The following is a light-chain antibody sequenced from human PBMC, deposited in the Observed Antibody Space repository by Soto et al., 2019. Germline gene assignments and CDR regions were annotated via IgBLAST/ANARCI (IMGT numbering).Light chain of an antibody. CDR3: QSYDSSLSRV. J-gene: IGLJ1*01. Sequence: QSVLTQPPSVSGAPGQRVTISCTGSSSNIGAGYDVHWYQQLPGTAPKLLLYGNSNRPSGVPDRFSGSKSGTSASLAITGLQAEDEADYYCQSYDSSLSRVFGTGTKVTVL. CDR1: SSNIGAGYD. CDR2: GNS. V-gene: IGLV1-40*01.